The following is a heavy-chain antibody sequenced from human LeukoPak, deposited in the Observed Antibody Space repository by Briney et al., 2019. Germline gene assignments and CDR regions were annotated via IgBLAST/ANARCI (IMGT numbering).Heavy chain of an antibody. V-gene: IGHV3-21*01. CDR2: ISSSTSYI. J-gene: IGHJ4*02. CDR3: ARAGGSTVSHSDY. D-gene: IGHD4-17*01. Sequence: GGSLRLSCAASGFTFSSYSLNWIRQAPGKGLEWVSSISSSTSYIYYADSVKGRFTISKDNAKNSLYLQMNSLRAEDTAVYYCARAGGSTVSHSDYWGQGTLVTVSS. CDR1: GFTFSSYS.